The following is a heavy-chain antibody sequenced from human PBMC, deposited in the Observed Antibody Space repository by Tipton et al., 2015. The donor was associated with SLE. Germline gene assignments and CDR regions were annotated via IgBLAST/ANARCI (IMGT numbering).Heavy chain of an antibody. J-gene: IGHJ4*02. CDR3: ARDHEWELLGGYFDY. CDR2: IYYSGST. V-gene: IGHV4-59*12. CDR1: GGSISSYY. D-gene: IGHD1-26*01. Sequence: TLSLTCTVSGGSISSYYWSWIRQPPGKGLEWIGYIYYSGSTNYNPSLKSRVTISVDTSKNQFSLKLSSVTAADTAVYYCARDHEWELLGGYFDYWGQGTLVTVSS.